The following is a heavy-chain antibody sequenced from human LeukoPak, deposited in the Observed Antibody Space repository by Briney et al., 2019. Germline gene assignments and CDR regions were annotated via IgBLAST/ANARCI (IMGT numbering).Heavy chain of an antibody. J-gene: IGHJ4*02. D-gene: IGHD6-19*01. CDR1: GFTFSSYE. Sequence: GSLRLSCAASGFTFSSYEMNWVRQAPGKGLEWVSYISSSGSTIYYADSVKGRFTISRDNAKNSLYLQMNSLRAEDTAVYYCAKETYSSGWYPYFDYWGQGTLVTVSS. V-gene: IGHV3-48*03. CDR2: ISSSGSTI. CDR3: AKETYSSGWYPYFDY.